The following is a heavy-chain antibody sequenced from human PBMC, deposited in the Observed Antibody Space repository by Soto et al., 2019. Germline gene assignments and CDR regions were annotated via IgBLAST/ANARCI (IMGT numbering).Heavy chain of an antibody. CDR1: GVSISSSTQY. CDR3: VRGTDLYKCGF. Sequence: SETRSLTCIVSGVSISSSTQYWAWIRQPPGKGLEWLGSIYSSGRTYYNPPLQSRLTISIHTSKNQVSLELSSATVAVTVVYYCVRGTDLYKCGFWGQGTLVTVSS. V-gene: IGHV4-39*07. J-gene: IGHJ4*02. CDR2: IYSSGRT. D-gene: IGHD6-25*01.